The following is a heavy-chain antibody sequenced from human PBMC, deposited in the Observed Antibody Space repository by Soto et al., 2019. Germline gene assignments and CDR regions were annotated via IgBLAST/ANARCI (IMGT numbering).Heavy chain of an antibody. D-gene: IGHD6-6*01. CDR1: GYSFAIYW. CDR3: ARTRSFTLGFYYDGMDV. Sequence: PREARTLSCPVSGYSFAIYWIGWVRQMPGKDPEWMGIIYPGDSDTRYSPSFQGQVTISADKSLRTAYLQWTSLKASDTALYYCARTRSFTLGFYYDGMDVWGQGTPVTVS. CDR2: IYPGDSDT. V-gene: IGHV5-51*01. J-gene: IGHJ6*02.